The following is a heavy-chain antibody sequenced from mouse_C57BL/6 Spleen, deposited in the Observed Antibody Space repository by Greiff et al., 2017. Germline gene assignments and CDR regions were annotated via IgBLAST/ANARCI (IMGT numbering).Heavy chain of an antibody. D-gene: IGHD4-1*01. CDR2: ISYDGSN. V-gene: IGHV3-6*01. CDR3: AREAGTGFAY. CDR1: GYSITSGYY. J-gene: IGHJ3*01. Sequence: EVKLQESGPGLVKPSQSLSLTCSVTGYSITSGYYWNWIRQFPGNKLEWMGYISYDGSNNYNPSLKNRISITRDTSKNQFFLKLNSVTTEDTATDYCAREAGTGFAYWGQGTLVTVSA.